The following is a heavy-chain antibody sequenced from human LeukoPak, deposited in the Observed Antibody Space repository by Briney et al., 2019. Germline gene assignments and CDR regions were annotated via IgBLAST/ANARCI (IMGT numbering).Heavy chain of an antibody. D-gene: IGHD2-2*01. CDR3: ARAPSDIVVVPAAPPRYYYYGMDV. J-gene: IGHJ6*04. CDR2: IYYSGST. Sequence: SETLSLTCTVSGGSISSYYWCWIRQPPGKGLEWIGYIYYSGSTNYNPSLKRRVTISVDTSKNQFSLKLSSVTAADTAVYYCARAPSDIVVVPAAPPRYYYYGMDVWGKGTTVTVSS. CDR1: GGSISSYY. V-gene: IGHV4-59*01.